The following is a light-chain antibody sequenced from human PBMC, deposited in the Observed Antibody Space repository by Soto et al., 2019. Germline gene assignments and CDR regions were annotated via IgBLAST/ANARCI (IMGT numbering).Light chain of an antibody. Sequence: DIQMTQSPYSLSASVGDRVTITCRASQNIRSYLNWYQQKPGKAPQLLIYATSSLQTGVPSRFSASGSGTDFSLVISDLQPEDSATYYCQQGYSSRWTAGRGTNVAI. CDR1: QNIRSY. J-gene: IGKJ1*01. CDR2: ATS. V-gene: IGKV1-39*01. CDR3: QQGYSSRWT.